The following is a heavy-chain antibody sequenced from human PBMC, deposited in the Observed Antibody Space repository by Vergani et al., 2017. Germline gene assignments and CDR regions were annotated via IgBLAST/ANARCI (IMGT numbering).Heavy chain of an antibody. Sequence: QVQLQESGPGLVKPSQTLSLTCTVSGGSISSGDYYWSWIRQPPGKGLEWIGYIYYSGSTYYNPSLKSRVTISVDKSKNQFSLKLSSVTAADTAVYYCARELKYYYDSSGYWGGYYFDYWGQGTLVTVSS. CDR3: ARELKYYYDSSGYWGGYYFDY. CDR1: GGSISSGDYY. J-gene: IGHJ4*02. D-gene: IGHD3-22*01. V-gene: IGHV4-30-4*01. CDR2: IYYSGST.